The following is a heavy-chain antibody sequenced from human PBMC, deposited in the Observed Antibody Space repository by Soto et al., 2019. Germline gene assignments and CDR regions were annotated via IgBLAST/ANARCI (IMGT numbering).Heavy chain of an antibody. J-gene: IGHJ4*02. V-gene: IGHV3-48*01. CDR2: INSGSTSV. CDR3: TSSASPDAY. D-gene: IGHD1-26*01. Sequence: EVQLVESGGGLVQPGGSLRLSCVASGFDFNSYSMNWVRQAPGKGLEWISYINSGSTSVFYADSVKGRFTISIDKAKNSLYLQMDSLRAEDTAVYYCTSSASPDAYWGQGTLVTVSS. CDR1: GFDFNSYS.